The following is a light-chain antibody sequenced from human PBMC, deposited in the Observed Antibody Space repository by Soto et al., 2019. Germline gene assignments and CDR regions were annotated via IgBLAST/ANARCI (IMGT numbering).Light chain of an antibody. Sequence: DIQMTQSPSSLSASVGDRVTITCRASQSIASSMNWYQQKPGKAPKLLISAASRLQSGVPSMFIGSGSGTDFTLTIRSLQPQDFASYYCQQGYSTPADTFGQGTKLEIK. CDR3: QQGYSTPADT. CDR1: QSIASS. V-gene: IGKV1-39*01. J-gene: IGKJ2*01. CDR2: AAS.